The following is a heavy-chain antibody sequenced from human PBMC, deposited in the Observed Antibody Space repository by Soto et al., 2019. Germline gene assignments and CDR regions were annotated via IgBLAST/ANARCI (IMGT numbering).Heavy chain of an antibody. CDR3: ARFYSGSYFYYYYGMDV. D-gene: IGHD1-26*01. Sequence: ASVKVSCKASGYTFTSYGISWVRQAPGQGLEWMGWISAYNGNTNYTQKLQGRVTMTTDTSTSTAYMELRSLRSDDTAVYYCARFYSGSYFYYYYGMDVWGQGTTVTVSS. CDR1: GYTFTSYG. J-gene: IGHJ6*02. V-gene: IGHV1-18*04. CDR2: ISAYNGNT.